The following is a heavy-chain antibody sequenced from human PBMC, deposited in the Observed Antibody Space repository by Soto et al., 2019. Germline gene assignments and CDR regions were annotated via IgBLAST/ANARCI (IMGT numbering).Heavy chain of an antibody. D-gene: IGHD3-9*01. CDR3: ARGGGYDILTGPLDY. V-gene: IGHV3-7*03. CDR2: IKQDGSEK. Sequence: GGSLRLSCAASGFTFSSYWMSWVRQAPGKGLEWVANIKQDGSEKYYVDSVKGRFTISRDNAKNSLYLQMNSLRAEDTAVYYCARGGGYDILTGPLDYWGQGTLVTVSS. CDR1: GFTFSSYW. J-gene: IGHJ4*02.